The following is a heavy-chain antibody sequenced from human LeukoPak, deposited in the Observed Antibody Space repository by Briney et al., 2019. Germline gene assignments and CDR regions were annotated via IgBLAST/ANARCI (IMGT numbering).Heavy chain of an antibody. V-gene: IGHV4-38-2*02. CDR2: IYHSGST. Sequence: SETLSLTCTVSGYSISSGYYWGWIRQPPGKGLEWIGSIYHSGSTYYNPSLKSRVTISVDTSKNQFSLKLSSVTAADTAVYYCAGGAAAGGYYFDYWGQGTLVTVSS. CDR1: GYSISSGYY. J-gene: IGHJ4*02. D-gene: IGHD6-13*01. CDR3: AGGAAAGGYYFDY.